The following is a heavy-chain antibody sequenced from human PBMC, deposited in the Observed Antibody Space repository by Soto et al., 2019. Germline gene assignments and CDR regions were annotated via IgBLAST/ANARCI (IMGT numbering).Heavy chain of an antibody. D-gene: IGHD3-10*01. V-gene: IGHV3-23*04. J-gene: IGHJ2*01. CDR3: ARKVSGSTGRPDLWYFDL. CDR1: GFTFSGYA. Sequence: EVQLVDSGGGLVQPGGSLRLSCAASGFTFSGYALTWVRQAPGKGLEWVSAISGGGDSTFYADSVKGRFTISRDNSKNTLYLQMNTLRAEETAVYYCARKVSGSTGRPDLWYFDLWGRGTLVTVSS. CDR2: ISGGGDST.